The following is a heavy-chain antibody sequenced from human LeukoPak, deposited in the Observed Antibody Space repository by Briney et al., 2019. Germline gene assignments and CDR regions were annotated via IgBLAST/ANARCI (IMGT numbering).Heavy chain of an antibody. CDR3: ARIRSGNYIDY. Sequence: GGSLRLSCAASGFTSSSYSMSWVRQAPGKGLEWVSFINTSGNTIYYVDSLKGRFAISRDNAKNSLYLQMNSLRAEDTAVYCCARIRSGNYIDYWGQGTLVTVSS. J-gene: IGHJ4*02. CDR2: INTSGNTI. D-gene: IGHD2-15*01. CDR1: GFTSSSYS. V-gene: IGHV3-48*01.